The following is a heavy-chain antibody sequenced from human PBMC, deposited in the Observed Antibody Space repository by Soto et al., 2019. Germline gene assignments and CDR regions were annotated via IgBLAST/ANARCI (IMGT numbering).Heavy chain of an antibody. Sequence: ASVKVSCKASGYTFTSYAIHWVRQVPGQRLEWMGWVYGDNGNTKYLEKFQGRVTFTRDTSASRAYMELSNLISEDTALYYCAAVDIGDYWGQGTLVTVSS. J-gene: IGHJ4*02. D-gene: IGHD5-12*01. CDR1: GYTFTSYA. V-gene: IGHV1-3*01. CDR2: VYGDNGNT. CDR3: AAVDIGDY.